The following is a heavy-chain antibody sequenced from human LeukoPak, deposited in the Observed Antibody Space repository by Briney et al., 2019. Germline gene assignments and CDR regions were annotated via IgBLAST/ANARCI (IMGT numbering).Heavy chain of an antibody. V-gene: IGHV1-24*01. CDR1: GYTLTELS. D-gene: IGHD3-3*01. J-gene: IGHJ5*02. Sequence: ASVKVSCKVSGYTLTELSMHWVRQAPGKGLEWMGGFDAEDGETIYAQKFQGRVTMTEDTSTDTAYMELSSLRSEDTAVYYCATNRLTIFGVVAGFDPWGQGTLVTVSS. CDR3: ATNRLTIFGVVAGFDP. CDR2: FDAEDGET.